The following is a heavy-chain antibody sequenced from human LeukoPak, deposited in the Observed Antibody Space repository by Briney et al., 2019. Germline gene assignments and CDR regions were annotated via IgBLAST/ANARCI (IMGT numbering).Heavy chain of an antibody. Sequence: GGTLRLSCAASGFTFSTYDMNWVRQAPGKGLEWVAFIRYDASNKYYADSVKGRFTISRDNSKNTLYLQMNSLRAEDTAVYYCASLIVGATSFDYWGQGTLVTVSS. D-gene: IGHD1-26*01. J-gene: IGHJ4*02. CDR1: GFTFSTYD. CDR3: ASLIVGATSFDY. V-gene: IGHV3-30*02. CDR2: IRYDASNK.